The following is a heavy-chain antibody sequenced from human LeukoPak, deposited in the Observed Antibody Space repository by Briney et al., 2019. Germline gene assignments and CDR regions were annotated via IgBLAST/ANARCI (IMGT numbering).Heavy chain of an antibody. CDR3: ARDGCSSTSCYEQYYYYGMDV. V-gene: IGHV3-11*04. D-gene: IGHD2-2*01. CDR1: GFTFSDYY. Sequence: GGSLRLSCAASGFTFSDYYMSWIRQAPGKGLEWVSYMSSSGSTKNNEDFVKGRFTISRDNAKNSLYLQMNSLRAEDTAVYYCARDGCSSTSCYEQYYYYGMDVWGQGTTVTVSS. J-gene: IGHJ6*02. CDR2: MSSSGSTK.